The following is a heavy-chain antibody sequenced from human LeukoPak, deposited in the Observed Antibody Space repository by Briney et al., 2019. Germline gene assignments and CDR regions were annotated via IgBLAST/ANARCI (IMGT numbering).Heavy chain of an antibody. Sequence: GGSLRLSCVASGFTFNTYAMTWVRQAPGKGLEWVSGVSDSGRSTYYADSVKGRFTISRDNSKNTLYLQMNSLRAEDTAVYYCANLIDSSRKYGLDVWGQGTTVTVSS. D-gene: IGHD3-22*01. J-gene: IGHJ6*02. CDR2: VSDSGRST. V-gene: IGHV3-23*01. CDR1: GFTFNTYA. CDR3: ANLIDSSRKYGLDV.